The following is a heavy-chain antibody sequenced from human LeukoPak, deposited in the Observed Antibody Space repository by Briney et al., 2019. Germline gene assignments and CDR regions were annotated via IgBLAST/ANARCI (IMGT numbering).Heavy chain of an antibody. CDR3: ARDSGSYIDY. V-gene: IGHV4-4*09. CDR1: GGSISSYY. D-gene: IGHD1-26*01. CDR2: IYTSGST. Sequence: SETLSLTCTVSGGSISSYYWSWIRQPPGKGLEWIGYIYTSGSTNYNPSLKSRVTISVDTSKNQFSLKLSSVTAADTAVYYCARDSGSYIDYWGRGTLVTVSS. J-gene: IGHJ4*02.